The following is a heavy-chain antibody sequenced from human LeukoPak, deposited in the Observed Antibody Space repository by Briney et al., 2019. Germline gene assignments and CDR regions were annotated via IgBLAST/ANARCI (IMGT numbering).Heavy chain of an antibody. CDR2: ISYDGSNK. CDR3: ARGGWELLREFDY. J-gene: IGHJ4*02. V-gene: IGHV3-30-3*01. D-gene: IGHD1-26*01. CDR1: GFTFSSYA. Sequence: GRSLRLSCAASGFTFSSYAMHWVRQAPGKGLEWVAVISYDGSNKYYADSVKGRFTISRDNSKNTLYLQMNSLRAEDTAVYYCARGGWELLREFDYWGQGTLDTVSS.